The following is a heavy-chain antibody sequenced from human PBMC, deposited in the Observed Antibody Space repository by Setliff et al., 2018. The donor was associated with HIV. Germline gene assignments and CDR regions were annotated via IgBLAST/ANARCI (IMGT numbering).Heavy chain of an antibody. V-gene: IGHV3-21*01. Sequence: PGGSLRLSCVASGFTFSGYSMNWVRQSPGKGLEWVSSISSGDIKYYADSVKGRFTVSRDNAKNSLFLQMNSLRVEDTALYYCAREQGRRVEYWGQGTQVTVSS. J-gene: IGHJ4*02. CDR3: AREQGRRVEY. CDR2: ISSGDIK. CDR1: GFTFSGYS.